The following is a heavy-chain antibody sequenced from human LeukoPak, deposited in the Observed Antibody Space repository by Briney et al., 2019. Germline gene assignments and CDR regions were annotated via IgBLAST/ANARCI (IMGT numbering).Heavy chain of an antibody. J-gene: IGHJ4*02. Sequence: SETLSLTCTVSGDSVSSGCYYWIWIRQPPGQELVWNVNLYDSGSTRYNPSLKSRVTILVDMSKNQFSLKLTSVAAADTAVYYCARGGDYGDLRYFDYWGQGTLVTVSS. CDR1: GDSVSSGCYY. V-gene: IGHV4-61*01. D-gene: IGHD4-17*01. CDR3: ARGGDYGDLRYFDY. CDR2: LYDSGST.